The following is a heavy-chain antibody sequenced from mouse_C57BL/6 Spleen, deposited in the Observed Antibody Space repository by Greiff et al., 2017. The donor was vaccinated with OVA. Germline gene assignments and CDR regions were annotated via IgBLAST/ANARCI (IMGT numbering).Heavy chain of an antibody. CDR2: IDPETGGT. CDR1: GYTFTDYE. CDR3: TRRGDYDGDYFDY. Sequence: VQLQESGAELVRPGASVTLSCKASGYTFTDYEMHWVKQTPVHGLEWIGAIDPETGGTAYNQKFKGKAILTADKSSSTAYMELRSLTSEDSAVYCCTRRGDYDGDYFDYWGQGTTLTVSS. D-gene: IGHD2-4*01. J-gene: IGHJ2*01. V-gene: IGHV1-15*01.